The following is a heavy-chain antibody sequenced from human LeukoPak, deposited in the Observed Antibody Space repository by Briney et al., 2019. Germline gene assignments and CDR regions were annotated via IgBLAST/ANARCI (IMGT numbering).Heavy chain of an antibody. CDR3: ARDLNQWQLAYYYMDV. CDR1: GYTFTGYY. Sequence: ASVKVSCKASGYTFTGYYMHWVRQAPGQGLEWMGWINPNSGGTNYAQKFQGRVTMTKDTSISIAYMELSRLRSDDTAVYYCARDLNQWQLAYYYMDVWGKGTTVTVSS. V-gene: IGHV1-2*02. J-gene: IGHJ6*03. D-gene: IGHD6-13*01. CDR2: INPNSGGT.